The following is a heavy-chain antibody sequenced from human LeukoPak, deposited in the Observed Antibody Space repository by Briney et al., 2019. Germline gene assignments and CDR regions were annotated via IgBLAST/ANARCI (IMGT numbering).Heavy chain of an antibody. CDR2: IIPIFGTA. CDR1: GGTFSSYA. V-gene: IGHV1-69*05. J-gene: IGHJ4*02. D-gene: IGHD2-15*01. Sequence: SVKVSCKASGGTFSSYAISWVRQAPGQGLEWMGGIIPIFGTANYAQKFQGRVTITTDESTSTAYMELSSLRSEDTAVYYCAGGYCSGGSYYSVSFVGDYWGQGTLVTVSS. CDR3: AGGYCSGGSYYSVSFVGDY.